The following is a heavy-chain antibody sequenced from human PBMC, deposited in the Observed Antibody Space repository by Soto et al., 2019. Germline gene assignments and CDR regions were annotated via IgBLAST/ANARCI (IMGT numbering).Heavy chain of an antibody. V-gene: IGHV3-15*01. CDR1: GFIFSHAW. CDR2: IKHMSEGGTP. Sequence: EIQLVESGGGLVEPGGSLKLSCAASGFIFSHAWMNWIRQGPGKGLEWIGRIKHMSEGGTPVDTAPVEGRFTISRDESNNILYLQMNNLEAEDTGVYFCTTGHSSTWHDGYWGQGTQVTVSS. D-gene: IGHD1-26*01. J-gene: IGHJ4*02. CDR3: TTGHSSTWHDGY.